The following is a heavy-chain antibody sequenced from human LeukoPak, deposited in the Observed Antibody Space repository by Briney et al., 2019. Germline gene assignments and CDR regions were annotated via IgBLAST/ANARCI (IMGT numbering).Heavy chain of an antibody. CDR1: GGSISSYY. V-gene: IGHV4-59*08. Sequence: SETLSLTCTVSGGSISSYYWSWIRQPPGKGLEWIGFIHYSGDTNYNPSLKSRVTISVDTSKNQFSLKLRTVTAADTAVYDCATGRDTSGWKRALDYWGQGTLVTVSS. J-gene: IGHJ4*02. D-gene: IGHD6-19*01. CDR2: IHYSGDT. CDR3: ATGRDTSGWKRALDY.